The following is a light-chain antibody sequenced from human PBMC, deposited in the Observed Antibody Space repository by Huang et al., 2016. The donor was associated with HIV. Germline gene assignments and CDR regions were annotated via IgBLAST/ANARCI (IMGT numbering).Light chain of an antibody. CDR3: QQRSNS. J-gene: IGKJ3*01. CDR2: YAS. Sequence: EIVLTQSPATLSLSPGERATLSCRASQSVSNYLAWYQQKPGQAPRLLNYYASNKATGIPARFSGSGSGTDFTLTISSLEPEDFAVYYCQQRSNSFGPGTKVEIK. CDR1: QSVSNY. V-gene: IGKV3-11*01.